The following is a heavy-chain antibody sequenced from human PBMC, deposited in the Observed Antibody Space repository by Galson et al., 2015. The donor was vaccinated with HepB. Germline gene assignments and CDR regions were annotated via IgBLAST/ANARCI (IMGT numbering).Heavy chain of an antibody. J-gene: IGHJ6*03. CDR3: AKGSRSGYSSARYYMDV. Sequence: SLRLSCAASRFTFSSYAMSWVRQAPGKGLEWVSDISSSGGSRYYADSVKGRFTISRDNSINTLYLQMNSLRAEDTAVYYCAKGSRSGYSSARYYMDVWGKGTTVTVSS. CDR2: ISSSGGSR. V-gene: IGHV3-23*01. CDR1: RFTFSSYA. D-gene: IGHD5-12*01.